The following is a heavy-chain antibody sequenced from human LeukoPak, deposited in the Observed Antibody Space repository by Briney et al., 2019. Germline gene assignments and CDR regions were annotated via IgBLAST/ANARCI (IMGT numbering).Heavy chain of an antibody. CDR3: ARESYGSGSFFDY. J-gene: IGHJ4*02. Sequence: PSETLSLTCAVYGGSFSGYYWSWIRQPPGKGLEWIGEINHSRSTNYNPSLKSRVTISVDTSKNQFSLKLSSVTAADTAVYYCARESYGSGSFFDYWGQGTLVTVSS. V-gene: IGHV4-34*01. CDR2: INHSRST. CDR1: GGSFSGYY. D-gene: IGHD3-10*01.